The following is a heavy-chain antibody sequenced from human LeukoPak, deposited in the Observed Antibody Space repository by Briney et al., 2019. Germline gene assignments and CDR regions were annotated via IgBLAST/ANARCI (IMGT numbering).Heavy chain of an antibody. Sequence: ASVKVSCKASGGTFSSYAISWVRQAPGQGLEWMGGIIPIFGTANYAQKFQGRVTITADESTSTAYMELSSLRAEDTAVYYCARDPTRVVGVWGQGTLVTVSS. J-gene: IGHJ4*02. D-gene: IGHD1-26*01. CDR1: GGTFSSYA. CDR2: IIPIFGTA. CDR3: ARDPTRVVGV. V-gene: IGHV1-69*13.